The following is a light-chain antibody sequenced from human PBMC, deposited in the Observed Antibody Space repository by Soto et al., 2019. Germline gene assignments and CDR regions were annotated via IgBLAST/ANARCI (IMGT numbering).Light chain of an antibody. V-gene: IGLV2-14*01. CDR3: NSFTSRNTLV. J-gene: IGLJ3*02. Sequence: QSALTQPASVSGSPGQSITISCTGTSSDIGAYNFVSWYHRHPGKVPKVIIYEVSNRPSGVPDRFSGSKSGNTASLTISGLQADDEADYYCNSFTSRNTLVFGGGTKVTVL. CDR2: EVS. CDR1: SSDIGAYNF.